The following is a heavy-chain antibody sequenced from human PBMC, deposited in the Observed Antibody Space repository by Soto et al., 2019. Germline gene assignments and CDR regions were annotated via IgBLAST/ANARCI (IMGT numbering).Heavy chain of an antibody. CDR3: ARESEDLTSNFDY. J-gene: IGHJ4*02. V-gene: IGHV1-58*01. Sequence: ASVKVSCKASGFTFTSSAFQWVRQARGQRLEWIGWIAVGSGYTNYAQRFQDRVTLTRDMSTATTYMELSRLSAEDTALYYCARESEDLTSNFDYWGQGTLVTVSS. CDR1: GFTFTSSA. CDR2: IAVGSGYT.